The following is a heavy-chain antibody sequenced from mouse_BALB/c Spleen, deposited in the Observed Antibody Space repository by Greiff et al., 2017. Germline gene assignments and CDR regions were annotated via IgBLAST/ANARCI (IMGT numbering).Heavy chain of an antibody. V-gene: IGHV3-6*02. CDR1: GYSITSGYY. J-gene: IGHJ3*01. CDR3: ARGYGNYVWFAY. CDR2: ISYDGSN. D-gene: IGHD2-1*01. Sequence: EVQLKESGPGLVKPSQSLSLTCSVTGYSITSGYYWNWIRQFPGNKLEWMGYISYDGSNNYNPSLKNRISITRDTSKNQFFLKLNSVTTEDTATYYCARGYGNYVWFAYWGQGTLVTVSA.